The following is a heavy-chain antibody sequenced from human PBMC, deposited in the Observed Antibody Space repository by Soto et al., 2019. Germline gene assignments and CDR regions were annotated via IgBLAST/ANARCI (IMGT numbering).Heavy chain of an antibody. D-gene: IGHD5-12*01. CDR3: ARGQEGVVATH. J-gene: IGHJ4*02. CDR2: VKDGGHT. CDR1: GGSLSGYY. V-gene: IGHV4-34*01. Sequence: QVQLQQWGAGLLKPSETLSLNCAVTGGSLSGYYWRWIRQPPGKGLEWIGEVKDGGHTNYSPSLRGRVTISSDTSNNRFSLRLNSVTAADTGVYYCARGQEGVVATHWDQGSLVTVSS.